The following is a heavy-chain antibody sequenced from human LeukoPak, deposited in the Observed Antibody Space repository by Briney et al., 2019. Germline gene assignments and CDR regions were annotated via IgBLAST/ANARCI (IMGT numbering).Heavy chain of an antibody. J-gene: IGHJ4*02. CDR3: ARDKGDNSGWDY. CDR1: GFTFSSYE. V-gene: IGHV3-48*03. Sequence: GGSLRLSCAASGFTFSSYEMNWARQAPGKGLEWVSHISSSGTKIYSADSVKGRFTISRDNAKNSLYLQMSSLRAEDTAVYYCARDKGDNSGWDYWGQGILVTVSS. D-gene: IGHD6-19*01. CDR2: ISSSGTKI.